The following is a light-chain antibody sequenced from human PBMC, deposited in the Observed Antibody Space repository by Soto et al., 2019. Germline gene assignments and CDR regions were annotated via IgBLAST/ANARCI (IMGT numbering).Light chain of an antibody. Sequence: DIQMTQSPSTLSASVGDRVTITCRASQSISSWLAWYQQKPGKAPKLPIYDASSLESGVPSRFSGNGSGTEFTLTISSLQPDDFATYYCQHYNSYSEAFGQGTKVDIK. CDR3: QHYNSYSEA. V-gene: IGKV1-5*01. CDR2: DAS. CDR1: QSISSW. J-gene: IGKJ1*01.